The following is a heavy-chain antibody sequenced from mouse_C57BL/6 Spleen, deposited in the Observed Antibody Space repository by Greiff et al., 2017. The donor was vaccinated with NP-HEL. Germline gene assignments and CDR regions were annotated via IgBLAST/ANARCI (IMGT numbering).Heavy chain of an antibody. J-gene: IGHJ4*01. CDR3: TRDRDSRYAMDY. Sequence: EVQGVESGEGLVKPGGSLKLSCAASGFTFSSYAMSWVRQTPEKRLEWVAYISSGGDYIYYADTVKGRFTISRDNARNTLYLQMSSLKSEDTAMYYCTRDRDSRYAMDYWGQGTSVTVSS. CDR2: ISSGGDYI. CDR1: GFTFSSYA. D-gene: IGHD2-12*01. V-gene: IGHV5-9-1*02.